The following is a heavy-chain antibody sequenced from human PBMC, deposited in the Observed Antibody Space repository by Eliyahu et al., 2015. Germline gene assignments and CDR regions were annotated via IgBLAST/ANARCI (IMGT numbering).Heavy chain of an antibody. D-gene: IGHD1-26*01. V-gene: IGHV3-30*02. CDR1: GFTFSSYG. J-gene: IGHJ4*02. CDR3: AKGFIGELPNFDY. CDR2: IRYDGSSK. Sequence: QVQLVESGGGVVQPGGSLRLSCAASGFTFSSYGIHWVRQAPGKGLEWVAFIRYDGSSKYYADSVKGRFTISRDNSKSTLYLQMNSLRAEDTAVYYCAKGFIGELPNFDYWGQGTLVTVSS.